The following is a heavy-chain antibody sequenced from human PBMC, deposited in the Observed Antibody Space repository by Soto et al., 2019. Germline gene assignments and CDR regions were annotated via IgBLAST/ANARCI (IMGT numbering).Heavy chain of an antibody. V-gene: IGHV1-46*01. Sequence: QVQLVQSGAEVKKPGASVKVSCKASGYTFTSYYIHWVRQAPGQGLEWMGIINPSDSSTSYSQKFQGRVTMTRDTSTRTVYMQLSSLRSEDTAVYYCARGVIIERWFDPWGQGTLVTVSS. CDR1: GYTFTSYY. CDR3: ARGVIIERWFDP. D-gene: IGHD3-10*01. CDR2: INPSDSST. J-gene: IGHJ5*02.